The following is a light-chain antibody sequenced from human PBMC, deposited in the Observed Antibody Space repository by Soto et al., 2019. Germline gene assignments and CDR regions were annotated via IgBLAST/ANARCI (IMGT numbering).Light chain of an antibody. J-gene: IGKJ4*01. CDR2: AAS. V-gene: IGKV1-12*01. CDR3: QQAASFPLI. CDR1: QGITSW. Sequence: DIPMTQSPSSVSAFVGDRVTITCRASQGITSWLAWYQQKPGKAPELLVYAASSLQSGVPSRFSGSGSGTDFTLTISSLQPEDSASYYCQQAASFPLIFGGGTKVEIK.